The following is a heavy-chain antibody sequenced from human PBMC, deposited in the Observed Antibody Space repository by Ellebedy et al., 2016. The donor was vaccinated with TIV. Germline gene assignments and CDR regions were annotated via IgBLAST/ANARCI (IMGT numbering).Heavy chain of an antibody. Sequence: ASVKVSCKASGYTFTSYAMHWVRQAPGQRLEWMGWINAGNGNTKNSQKFQGRVTITRDTSASTAYMELSSLRSEDTAVYYCARVKGIAAAATDWGQGTLVTVSS. J-gene: IGHJ4*02. V-gene: IGHV1-3*01. CDR1: GYTFTSYA. D-gene: IGHD6-13*01. CDR3: ARVKGIAAAATD. CDR2: INAGNGNT.